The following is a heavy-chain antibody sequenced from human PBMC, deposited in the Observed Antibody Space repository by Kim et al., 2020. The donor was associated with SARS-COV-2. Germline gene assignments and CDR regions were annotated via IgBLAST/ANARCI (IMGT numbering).Heavy chain of an antibody. J-gene: IGHJ5*02. CDR3: ARHRVAYYLNWFDP. CDR1: GGSISSSSYY. Sequence: SETLSLTCTVSGGSISSSSYYWGWIRQPPGKGLEWIGSIYYSGSTYYNPSLKSRVTISVDTSKNQFSLKLSSVTAADTAVYYCARHRVAYYLNWFDPWGQGTLVTVSS. D-gene: IGHD1-26*01. V-gene: IGHV4-39*01. CDR2: IYYSGST.